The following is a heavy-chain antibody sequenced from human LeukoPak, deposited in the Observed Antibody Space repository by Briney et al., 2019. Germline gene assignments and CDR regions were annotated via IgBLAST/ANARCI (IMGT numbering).Heavy chain of an antibody. J-gene: IGHJ6*02. D-gene: IGHD3-3*01. CDR1: GYTFTSYD. CDR2: MNPNSGNT. Sequence: ASVKVSCKASGYTFTSYDINWVRQATGQGLEWMGWMNPNSGNTGYAQKFQGRVTMTRNTSISTAYMELSSLRSEDTAVYYCARSIEYYDFWGGGIGMDVWGQGTTVTVSS. V-gene: IGHV1-8*01. CDR3: ARSIEYYDFWGGGIGMDV.